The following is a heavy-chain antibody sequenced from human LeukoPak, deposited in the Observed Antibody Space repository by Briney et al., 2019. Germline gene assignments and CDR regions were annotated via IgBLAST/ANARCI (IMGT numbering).Heavy chain of an antibody. CDR3: LRDLNWSLDQ. Sequence: PGGSLRLSCAASGFSFSSFAMSWVRQAPGKGLEWVSAISDYTYYADSVKGRFTISRDNAKNTLYLQMNSLRAEDTAVYYCLRDLNWSLDQWGQGTLVTVSS. D-gene: IGHD1-20*01. CDR1: GFSFSSFA. V-gene: IGHV3-23*01. J-gene: IGHJ4*02. CDR2: ISDYT.